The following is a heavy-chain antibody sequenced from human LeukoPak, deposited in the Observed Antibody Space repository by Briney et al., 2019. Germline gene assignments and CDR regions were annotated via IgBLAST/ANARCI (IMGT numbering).Heavy chain of an antibody. V-gene: IGHV4-61*08. D-gene: IGHD6-13*01. Sequence: SETLSLTCTVSGGSISSGGYYWSWIRHSSGKGLEWIGYMYYSGSAYYSPSLKTRVTISVDTSKNQFSLKLTSVTAADTAVYYCARSTFSSNWNLWGQGTLVTVSS. CDR2: MYYSGSA. CDR1: GGSISSGGYY. CDR3: ARSTFSSNWNL. J-gene: IGHJ4*02.